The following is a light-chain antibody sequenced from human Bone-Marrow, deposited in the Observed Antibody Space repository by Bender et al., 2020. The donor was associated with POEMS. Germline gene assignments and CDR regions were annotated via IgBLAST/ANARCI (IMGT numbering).Light chain of an antibody. J-gene: IGLJ1*01. CDR2: KDS. Sequence: SFVLTQSPSVSVSPGQTARITCSADVLSNQYTFWYQQKTGQAPMLVIFKDSQRPSGIPERISGSSSGAIVTLTITGVQAEDEADYFCQSADSLGTYVFGPGTKVSVL. CDR1: VLSNQY. V-gene: IGLV3-25*03. CDR3: QSADSLGTYV.